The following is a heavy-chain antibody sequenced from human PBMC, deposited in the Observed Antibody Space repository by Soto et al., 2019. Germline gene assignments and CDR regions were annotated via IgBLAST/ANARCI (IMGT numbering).Heavy chain of an antibody. Sequence: GGSLRLSCAASGFTFTNYAMTWVRQAPGKGLEWVSVTSGSGGSTYYADSVKGRFTISRDNSKNTLYLQMDSLRAEDTAVYYCAKVIVVIAAAGDYFDHWGQETLVTVSS. J-gene: IGHJ4*02. D-gene: IGHD2-21*01. CDR1: GFTFTNYA. CDR3: AKVIVVIAAAGDYFDH. V-gene: IGHV3-23*01. CDR2: TSGSGGST.